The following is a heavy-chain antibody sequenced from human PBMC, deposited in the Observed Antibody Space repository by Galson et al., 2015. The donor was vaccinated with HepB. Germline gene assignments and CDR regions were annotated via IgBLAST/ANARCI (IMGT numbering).Heavy chain of an antibody. CDR2: ISAYNGNT. D-gene: IGHD3-10*01. CDR1: GYTFTSYG. J-gene: IGHJ6*02. CDR3: ARRGAGSTWGYYGMDV. V-gene: IGHV1-18*01. Sequence: SVKVSCKASGYTFTSYGISWVRQAPGQGLEWMGWISAYNGNTNYAQKLQGRVTMTTDTSTSTAYMELRSLRSDDTAVYYCARRGAGSTWGYYGMDVWGQGTTVTVSS.